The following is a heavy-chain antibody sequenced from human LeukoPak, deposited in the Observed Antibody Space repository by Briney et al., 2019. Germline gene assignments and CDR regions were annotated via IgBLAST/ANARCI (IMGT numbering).Heavy chain of an antibody. J-gene: IGHJ4*01. CDR3: AKDRSITLVVVAPYLDC. D-gene: IGHD2-15*01. CDR2: ISYDGSNK. Sequence: GGSLRLSCAVSGFTFSNSGMHWVRQAPGKGLEWVAFISYDGSNKWYADSVKGRFTISRDNPKNTVYLQMSSLRGEDTSLYYCAKDRSITLVVVAPYLDCWGQGTLVTVSS. CDR1: GFTFSNSG. V-gene: IGHV3-30*18.